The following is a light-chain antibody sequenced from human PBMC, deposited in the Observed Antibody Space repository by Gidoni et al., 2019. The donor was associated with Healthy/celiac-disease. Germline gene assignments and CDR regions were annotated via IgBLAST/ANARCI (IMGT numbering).Light chain of an antibody. J-gene: IGLJ2*01. Sequence: NFLLTQPHSVSESPGKTVTISCTRSSGSIASNYVQWYQRRPDSAPTTVIYQDNQRPSGVPDRFSGSIDSSSNSASLTISGLRTEDEADYYCQSYDSSSLVFGGGTKVTVL. CDR2: QDN. CDR3: QSYDSSSLV. V-gene: IGLV6-57*04. CDR1: SGSIASNY.